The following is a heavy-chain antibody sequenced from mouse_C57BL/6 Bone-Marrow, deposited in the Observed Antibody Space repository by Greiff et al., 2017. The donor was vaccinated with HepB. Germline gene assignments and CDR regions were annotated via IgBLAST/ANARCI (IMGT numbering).Heavy chain of an antibody. D-gene: IGHD2-5*01. CDR1: GYAFSSSW. J-gene: IGHJ4*01. V-gene: IGHV1-82*01. CDR3: ASYSNYDYYAMDY. Sequence: QVQLQQSGPELVKPGASVKISCKASGYAFSSSWMNWVKQRPGKGLEWIGRIYPGDGDTNYNGKFKGKATLTADKSSSTAYMQLSSLTSEDSAVYVCASYSNYDYYAMDYWGQGTSVTVSS. CDR2: IYPGDGDT.